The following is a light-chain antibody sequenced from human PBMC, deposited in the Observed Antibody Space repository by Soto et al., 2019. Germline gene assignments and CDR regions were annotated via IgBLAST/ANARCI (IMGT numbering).Light chain of an antibody. CDR1: SSDVGGYNY. CDR2: EVS. Sequence: QSALTQPASVSGSPGQSITISCTGTSSDVGGYNYVSWFQQHPGKAPKLIIYEVSNRPSGVSNRFSGSKSGNTASLTISGLQAEDEADYYCNSFTSTSTPYVFGTGTKVTVL. V-gene: IGLV2-14*01. J-gene: IGLJ1*01. CDR3: NSFTSTSTPYV.